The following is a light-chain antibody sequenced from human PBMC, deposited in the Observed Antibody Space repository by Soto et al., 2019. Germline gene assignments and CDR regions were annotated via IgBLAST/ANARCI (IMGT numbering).Light chain of an antibody. CDR1: QGIRND. Sequence: IQMTQSPSSLSASVGDRVTITCRASQGIRNDLGWYQQRPGKSPRLLIYAASTLQPGVSARFSGSGSGTDFTLAISSLRPEDVATYYCQSYNSGPFTFGGGTKVEVK. CDR3: QSYNSGPFT. CDR2: AAS. V-gene: IGKV1-27*01. J-gene: IGKJ4*01.